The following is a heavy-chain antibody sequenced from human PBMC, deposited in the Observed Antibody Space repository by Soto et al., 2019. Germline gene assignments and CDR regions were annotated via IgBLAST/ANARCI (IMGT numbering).Heavy chain of an antibody. D-gene: IGHD3-22*01. CDR2: IYSSGST. Sequence: SETLSLTCTVSGASISSSNYYWDWIRQPPGKGLEWIGSIYSSGSTYYNPSLKSRVTLSVDTSKNQFSLRLNSVTAADTAVYYCTSPGPGADYYDSSGYYCWGQGTLVTVSS. CDR3: TSPGPGADYYDSSGYYC. J-gene: IGHJ4*02. V-gene: IGHV4-39*01. CDR1: GASISSSNYY.